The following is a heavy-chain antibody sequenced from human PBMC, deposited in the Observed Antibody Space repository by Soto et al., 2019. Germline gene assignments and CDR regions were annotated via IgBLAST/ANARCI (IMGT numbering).Heavy chain of an antibody. CDR3: ARGGIAAAGNDY. D-gene: IGHD6-13*01. CDR2: INHSGST. V-gene: IGHV4-34*01. Sequence: QVQLQQWGAGLLKPSETLSLTCAVYGGSFSGYYWSWIRQPPGKGLEWIGEINHSGSTNYNPSLKSRFTIAVDTSKNPFSLKLSSVTAADAAVYYCARGGIAAAGNDYWGQGTLVTVSS. CDR1: GGSFSGYY. J-gene: IGHJ4*02.